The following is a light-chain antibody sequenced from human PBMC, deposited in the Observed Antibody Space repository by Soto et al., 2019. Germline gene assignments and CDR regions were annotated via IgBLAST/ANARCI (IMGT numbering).Light chain of an antibody. CDR1: SDDIGGFNY. CDR3: SSYTRSTTVV. CDR2: EVN. Sequence: QSALTQPASVSGSPGQSITISCTGTSDDIGGFNYVSWHQQHPGKAPKLLISEVNNRPSGVSDRFSGSKSGNTASLTISGLQAEDEADYYCSSYTRSTTVVFGGGTKLTVL. J-gene: IGLJ2*01. V-gene: IGLV2-14*01.